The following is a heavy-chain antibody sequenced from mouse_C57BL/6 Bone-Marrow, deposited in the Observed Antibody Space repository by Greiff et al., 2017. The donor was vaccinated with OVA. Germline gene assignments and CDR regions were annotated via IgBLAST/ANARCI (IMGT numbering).Heavy chain of an antibody. V-gene: IGHV14-4*01. CDR2: IDPENGDT. J-gene: IGHJ2*01. CDR1: GFNIKDDY. CDR3: TPYRY. Sequence: VQLQQSGAELVRPGASVKLSCTASGFNIKDDYMHWVKERPEQGLEWIGWIDPENGDTEYASKFQGKATITADTSSKTVYLHLSSLTSEDTAVYYCTPYRYCGQGTTLTVSS.